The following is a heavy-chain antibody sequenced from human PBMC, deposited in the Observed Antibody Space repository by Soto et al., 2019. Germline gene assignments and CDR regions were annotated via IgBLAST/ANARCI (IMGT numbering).Heavy chain of an antibody. J-gene: IGHJ4*02. V-gene: IGHV3-23*01. CDR2: ITGSGGST. Sequence: PGGSLRLSCAASGFTFSSYAMSWVRQAPGKGLEWVSSITGSGGSTYFADSVKGRFTFSRDNSKNTLYLQMNSLRAEDTAVYFCAKDRGPVAAAFDYWGQGTLVTVPS. CDR3: AKDRGPVAAAFDY. D-gene: IGHD6-13*01. CDR1: GFTFSSYA.